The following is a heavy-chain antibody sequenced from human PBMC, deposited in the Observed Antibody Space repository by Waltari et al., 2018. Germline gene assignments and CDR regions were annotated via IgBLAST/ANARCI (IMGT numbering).Heavy chain of an antibody. V-gene: IGHV4-38-2*01. CDR2: IYHSGST. Sequence: QVQLQESGPGLVKPSETLSLTCAVSGYSISSGYYWGWIRQPPGKGLEWIGSIYHSGSTYYNPSLKGRVTISVDTSKNQFALKLSSVTAADTAVYYWANIGDPYAEYFQHWGQGTLVTVSS. CDR1: GYSISSGYY. CDR3: ANIGDPYAEYFQH. J-gene: IGHJ1*01. D-gene: IGHD2-21*01.